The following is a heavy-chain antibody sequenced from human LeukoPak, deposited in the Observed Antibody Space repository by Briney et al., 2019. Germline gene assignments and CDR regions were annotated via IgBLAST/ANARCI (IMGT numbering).Heavy chain of an antibody. CDR1: GFTFSTYW. J-gene: IGHJ4*02. Sequence: PGASLRHSCAASGFTFSTYWMSWLRQAPGKGLEWVANMKPDGGEIYYVDSVKGRFTISRDNSKNSLYLQMNSLRAEDTAVYYCARDLVVPAAMGYFDYWGRGTLVTVSS. D-gene: IGHD2-2*01. V-gene: IGHV3-7*03. CDR3: ARDLVVPAAMGYFDY. CDR2: MKPDGGEI.